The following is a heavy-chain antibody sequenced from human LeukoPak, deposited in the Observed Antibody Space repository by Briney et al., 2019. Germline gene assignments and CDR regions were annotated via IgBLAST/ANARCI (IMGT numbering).Heavy chain of an antibody. J-gene: IGHJ4*02. V-gene: IGHV3-23*01. D-gene: IGHD3-16*01. CDR1: GFTFSSYW. CDR3: ARDRDYVWGSWRFCEY. CDR2: ISGSGDRT. Sequence: GGSPRLSCAASGFTFSSYWMHWVRQAPGKGLVWVASISGSGDRTYYADSVKGRFTISRDNPKNTFYVHMSSLRVEDTAVYYCARDRDYVWGSWRFCEYWGQGTLVTVSS.